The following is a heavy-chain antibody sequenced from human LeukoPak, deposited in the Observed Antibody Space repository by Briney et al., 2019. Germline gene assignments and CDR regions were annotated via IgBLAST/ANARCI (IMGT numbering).Heavy chain of an antibody. CDR3: VKDRRYSSNWYYFDY. CDR2: ISSNGGST. D-gene: IGHD6-13*01. CDR1: GFTFSSYW. V-gene: IGHV3-64D*09. Sequence: PGGSLRLSCAASGFTFSSYWMHWVRQAPGKGLEYVSAISSNGGSTYYADSVKGRFTISRDNSKNTLYLQMSSLRAEDTAVYYCVKDRRYSSNWYYFDYWGQGTLVIVSS. J-gene: IGHJ4*02.